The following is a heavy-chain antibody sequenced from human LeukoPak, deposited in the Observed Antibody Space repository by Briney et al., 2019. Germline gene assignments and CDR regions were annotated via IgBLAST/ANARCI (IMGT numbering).Heavy chain of an antibody. V-gene: IGHV3-7*01. Sequence: GGSLRLSCAASGFTFSSYWMSWVRQAPGKGLEWVANIKQDGSEKYYVDSVKGRFTISRDNAKNSLYLQMNSLRAEDTAVYYCVREGGYSYGYDAFDIWGQGTMVTVSS. J-gene: IGHJ3*02. CDR3: VREGGYSYGYDAFDI. CDR1: GFTFSSYW. CDR2: IKQDGSEK. D-gene: IGHD5-18*01.